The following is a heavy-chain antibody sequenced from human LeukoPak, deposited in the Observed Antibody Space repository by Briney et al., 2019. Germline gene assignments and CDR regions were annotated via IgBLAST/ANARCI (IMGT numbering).Heavy chain of an antibody. CDR1: GFTFSSYA. CDR3: ARGLYSSSSHILDY. Sequence: GGSLRLSCAASGFTFSSYAMRWVRQAPGKGLEGVAVISYDGSNKYYADSVKGRFTISRDNSKNTLYLQMNSLRAEDTAVYYCARGLYSSSSHILDYWGQGTLVTVSS. D-gene: IGHD6-6*01. J-gene: IGHJ4*02. CDR2: ISYDGSNK. V-gene: IGHV3-30-3*01.